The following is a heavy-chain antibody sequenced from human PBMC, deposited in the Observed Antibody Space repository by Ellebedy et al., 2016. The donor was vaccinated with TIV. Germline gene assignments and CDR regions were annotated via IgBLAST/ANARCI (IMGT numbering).Heavy chain of an antibody. CDR2: ILHDGSSK. V-gene: IGHV3-30*06. CDR3: ARGFGWAYYDTPGDH. D-gene: IGHD3-16*01. Sequence: PGGSLRLSCETSGFIFSNYDMQWVRQAPGKGLEWVAVILHDGSSKYYADSVKGRFTISRDNSKNTLSLQMNSLRAEDTAVYYCARGFGWAYYDTPGDHWGQGTLVSVSS. CDR1: GFIFSNYD. J-gene: IGHJ4*02.